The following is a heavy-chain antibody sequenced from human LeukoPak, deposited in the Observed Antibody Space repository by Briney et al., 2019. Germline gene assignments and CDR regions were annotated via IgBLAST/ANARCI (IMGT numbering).Heavy chain of an antibody. J-gene: IGHJ4*02. Sequence: GGSLRLSCAASGFTFSSYWMSWVRQAPGKGLEWVANIKQDGSEKYYVDSVKGRFTISRDNAKNSLYLQMNSLRAEDTAVYYCARESSYSSGYYYYFGYGGQGTLVTVSS. CDR2: IKQDGSEK. V-gene: IGHV3-7*01. D-gene: IGHD3-22*01. CDR1: GFTFSSYW. CDR3: ARESSYSSGYYYYFGY.